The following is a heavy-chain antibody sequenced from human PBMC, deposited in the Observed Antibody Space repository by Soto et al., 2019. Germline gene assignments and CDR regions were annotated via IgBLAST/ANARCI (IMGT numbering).Heavy chain of an antibody. CDR1: GGTFSSYA. CDR3: ARVGNSYGPYYYYCMDV. V-gene: IGHV1-69*13. J-gene: IGHJ6*02. CDR2: IIPIFGTA. D-gene: IGHD5-18*01. Sequence: SVKVSCQASGGTFSSYAISWVRQAPGQGLEWMGGIIPIFGTANYAQKFQGRVTITADESTSTAYMELSSLRSEDTAVYYCARVGNSYGPYYYYCMDVWGQGTTVTVSS.